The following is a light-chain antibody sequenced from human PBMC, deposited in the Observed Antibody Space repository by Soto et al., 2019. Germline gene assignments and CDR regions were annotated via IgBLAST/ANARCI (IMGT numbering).Light chain of an antibody. V-gene: IGKV3-11*01. Sequence: EIVLTQSPATLSLSPGERATLSCRASRSVRSYLAWYQQKPGQAPRLLIYDASNRAAGIPARFSGSGSETDFTLTISNLVPEDFAVYYCQQRYAWPPITFGQGTRLEIK. CDR2: DAS. CDR3: QQRYAWPPIT. CDR1: RSVRSY. J-gene: IGKJ5*01.